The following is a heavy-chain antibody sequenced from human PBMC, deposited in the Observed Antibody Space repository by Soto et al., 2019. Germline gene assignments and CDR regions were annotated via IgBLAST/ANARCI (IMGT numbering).Heavy chain of an antibody. CDR2: ISAYNGNT. D-gene: IGHD6-13*01. V-gene: IGHV1-18*01. Sequence: QVQLVQSGAEVKKPGASVKVSCKASGYTFTSYGISWVRQAPGQGLEWMGWISAYNGNTNYAQKLQGRVTMTTDTSTSTAYMELRSLRSDDTAVYYCARTQPRYSSSWVNWFDPWGQGTLVTVSS. CDR3: ARTQPRYSSSWVNWFDP. J-gene: IGHJ5*02. CDR1: GYTFTSYG.